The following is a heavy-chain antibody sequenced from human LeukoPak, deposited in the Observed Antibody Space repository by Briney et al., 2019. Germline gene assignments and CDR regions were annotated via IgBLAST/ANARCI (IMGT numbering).Heavy chain of an antibody. D-gene: IGHD1-14*01. CDR3: AGWSSGSSAYDI. J-gene: IGHJ3*02. CDR1: GGSISSSSYY. CDR2: IFHSGST. V-gene: IGHV4-39*01. Sequence: SETLSLTCTVAGGSISSSSYYWSWIRQPPGKGLERLGSIFHSGSTYYSPSFKSRVTISADTSKNQFSLRLPSVTAADTAVYYCAGWSSGSSAYDIWGHGTMVTVSS.